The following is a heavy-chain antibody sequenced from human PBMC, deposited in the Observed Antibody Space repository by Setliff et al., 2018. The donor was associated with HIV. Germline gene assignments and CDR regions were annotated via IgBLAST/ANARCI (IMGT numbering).Heavy chain of an antibody. CDR1: GGSISTYY. CDR2: IYFTGSS. Sequence: SETLSLTCTVSGGSISTYYWSWIRQPPGKGLEWIGSIYFTGSSDNNPSLKSRVTLSADTSKHQFSLKLSSVTAADTAVYYCARVQMAYAAFDVWGQGTMVTVSS. V-gene: IGHV4-59*01. J-gene: IGHJ3*01. D-gene: IGHD4-17*01. CDR3: ARVQMAYAAFDV.